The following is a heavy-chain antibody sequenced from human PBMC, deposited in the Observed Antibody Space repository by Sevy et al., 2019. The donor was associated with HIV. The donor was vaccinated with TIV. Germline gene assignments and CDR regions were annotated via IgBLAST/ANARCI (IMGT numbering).Heavy chain of an antibody. CDR1: GFTFDDYG. Sequence: GGSLRLSCAASGFTFDDYGMHWARQAPGKGLEWVSSINWNGVNIAYADSVKGRFTISRDNTKNSLYLQMNCLRAEDTAFYYGAKDGYASGHSYSDYWGQGTLVTVSS. J-gene: IGHJ4*02. CDR3: AKDGYASGHSYSDY. V-gene: IGHV3-9*01. D-gene: IGHD3-10*01. CDR2: INWNGVNI.